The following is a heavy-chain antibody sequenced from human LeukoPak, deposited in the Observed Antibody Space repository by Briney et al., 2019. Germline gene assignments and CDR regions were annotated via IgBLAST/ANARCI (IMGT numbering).Heavy chain of an antibody. Sequence: ASVKVSCKASGYTFTGYYMHWVRQAPGQGLEWMGWINPNSGGTNYAQKFQGWVTMTRDTSISTAYMELSRLRSDDTAVYYCARDSPPYGGSDSSGYPEYYFDYWGQGTLVTVSS. CDR2: INPNSGGT. V-gene: IGHV1-2*04. D-gene: IGHD3-22*01. CDR1: GYTFTGYY. J-gene: IGHJ4*02. CDR3: ARDSPPYGGSDSSGYPEYYFDY.